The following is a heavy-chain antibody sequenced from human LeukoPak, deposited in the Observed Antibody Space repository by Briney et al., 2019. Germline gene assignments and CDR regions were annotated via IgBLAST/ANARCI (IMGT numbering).Heavy chain of an antibody. V-gene: IGHV3-30-3*01. CDR2: ISYGGSNK. CDR3: ARELKSITMIVPAFDI. Sequence: GGSLRLSCAASGFTFSSYAMHWVRQAPGKGLEWVAVISYGGSNKYYADSVKGRFTISRDNSKNTLYLQMNSLRAEDTAVYYCARELKSITMIVPAFDIWGQGTMVTVSS. J-gene: IGHJ3*02. D-gene: IGHD3-22*01. CDR1: GFTFSSYA.